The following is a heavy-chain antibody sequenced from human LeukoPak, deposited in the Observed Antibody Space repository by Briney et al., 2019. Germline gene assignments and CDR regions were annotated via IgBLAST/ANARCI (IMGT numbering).Heavy chain of an antibody. Sequence: SETLSLTCTVSGGSISSGSYYWSWIRQPAGKGLEWIGRIYTSGSTNYNPSLKSRVTISVDTSKNQFSLKLSSVTAADTAVYYCASSVVVPAAIYYYMDVWGKGTTVTVSS. CDR3: ASSVVVPAAIYYYMDV. V-gene: IGHV4-61*02. CDR1: GGSISSGSYY. D-gene: IGHD2-2*01. CDR2: IYTSGST. J-gene: IGHJ6*03.